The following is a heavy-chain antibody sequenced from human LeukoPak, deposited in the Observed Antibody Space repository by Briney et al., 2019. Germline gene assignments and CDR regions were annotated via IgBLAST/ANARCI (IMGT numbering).Heavy chain of an antibody. J-gene: IGHJ4*02. Sequence: SETLSLTCTVSGGSISSSSYYWGWIRRPPGKGLEWIGSIYYSGSTYYNPSLKSRVTISVDTSKNQFSLKLSSVTAADTAVYYCARQGDSSGYNDYWGQGTLVTVSS. CDR2: IYYSGST. D-gene: IGHD3-22*01. CDR1: GGSISSSSYY. CDR3: ARQGDSSGYNDY. V-gene: IGHV4-39*01.